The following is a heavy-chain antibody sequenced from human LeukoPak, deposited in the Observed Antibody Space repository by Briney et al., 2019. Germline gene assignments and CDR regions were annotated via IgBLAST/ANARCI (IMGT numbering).Heavy chain of an antibody. Sequence: SETLSLTCTVSGGSISSGGYYWSWIRQHPGKGLEWIGYIYYSGSTYYNPSLKCRVTISVDTSKNQFSLKLSSVTAADTAVYYCASYYDFWSGYSAGNWFDPWGQGTLVTVSS. J-gene: IGHJ5*02. V-gene: IGHV4-31*03. CDR1: GGSISSGGYY. CDR2: IYYSGST. D-gene: IGHD3-3*01. CDR3: ASYYDFWSGYSAGNWFDP.